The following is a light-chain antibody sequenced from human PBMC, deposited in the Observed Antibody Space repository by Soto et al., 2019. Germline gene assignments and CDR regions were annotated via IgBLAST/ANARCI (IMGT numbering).Light chain of an antibody. V-gene: IGKV3-15*01. CDR3: QQYNSWPYT. Sequence: EIVMTQSPATLSVSPGERATLSCGASQSVSSDLAWYQQKPGQAPRLLLYGTSTRATGIPVRFSGSGFGTEFILTIRSLQSEDFAVYYCQQYNSWPYTFGQGTKLEIK. J-gene: IGKJ2*01. CDR1: QSVSSD. CDR2: GTS.